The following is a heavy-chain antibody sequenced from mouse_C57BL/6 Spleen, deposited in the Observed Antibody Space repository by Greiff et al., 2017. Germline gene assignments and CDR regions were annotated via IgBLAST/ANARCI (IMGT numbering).Heavy chain of an antibody. J-gene: IGHJ4*01. D-gene: IGHD2-5*01. CDR1: GFTFSSYG. V-gene: IGHV5-6*03. Sequence: EVMLVESGGGLVKPGGSLKLSCAASGFTFSSYGMSWVRQTPDKRLEWVATISSGGSYTYYPDSVKGRFTISRDNAKNTLYLQMSSLKSEDTAMYYCARGDYSNLYYYAMDYWGQGTSVTVSS. CDR2: ISSGGSYT. CDR3: ARGDYSNLYYYAMDY.